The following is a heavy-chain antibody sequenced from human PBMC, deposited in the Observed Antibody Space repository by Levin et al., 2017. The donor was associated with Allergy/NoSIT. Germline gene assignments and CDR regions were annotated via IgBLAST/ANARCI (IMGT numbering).Heavy chain of an antibody. V-gene: IGHV1-2*02. Sequence: GESLKISCKSSGYTFTDFNIHWVRQAPGQGLEWMGWISPDTGGTNYAQKFQGRVTMTRDASIRTACMELRSLRSDDTAVYYCAKGGDFWGGYGRFDPWGQGTLVNVSS. CDR1: GYTFTDFN. CDR3: AKGGDFWGGYGRFDP. CDR2: ISPDTGGT. J-gene: IGHJ5*02. D-gene: IGHD3-3*01.